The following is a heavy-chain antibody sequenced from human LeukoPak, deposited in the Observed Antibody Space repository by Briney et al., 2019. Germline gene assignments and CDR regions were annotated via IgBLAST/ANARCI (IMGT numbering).Heavy chain of an antibody. Sequence: SVTVSCKASGCSFSNYAITWVRQAPGQGLEWMGRIIPIFGATTYAQKFQGRVTITADMGSSTAYLELTGLTSEDTALYFCAKQGAVRQDYYMDVWGNGTTVIVSS. D-gene: IGHD3-16*01. CDR2: IIPIFGAT. V-gene: IGHV1-69*06. CDR3: AKQGAVRQDYYMDV. J-gene: IGHJ6*03. CDR1: GCSFSNYA.